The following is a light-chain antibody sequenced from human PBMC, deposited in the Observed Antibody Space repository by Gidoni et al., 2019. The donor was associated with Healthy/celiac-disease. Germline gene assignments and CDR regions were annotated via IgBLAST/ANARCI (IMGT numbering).Light chain of an antibody. CDR2: QDS. CDR1: KLGDQY. J-gene: IGLJ2*01. Sequence: SYELTQPPSVAVSPGQTASITCSGDKLGDQYACWYQQKPGQSPVLAIYQDSKRPSGIPERFSGSHSGNTATLTLSGTQAMDEADYCCQAWDSSTVVFGGGTKLTVL. CDR3: QAWDSSTVV. V-gene: IGLV3-1*01.